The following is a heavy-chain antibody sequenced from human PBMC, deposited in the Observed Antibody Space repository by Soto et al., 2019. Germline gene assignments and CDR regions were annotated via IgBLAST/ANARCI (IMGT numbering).Heavy chain of an antibody. CDR3: ARALSGYDSSGG. CDR1: GFTFSSYS. D-gene: IGHD3-22*01. J-gene: IGHJ4*02. V-gene: IGHV3-48*02. Sequence: GGSLRLSCAAPGFTFSSYSMNWVRQAPGKGLEWVSYISRSSSTIYYADSVKGRFTISRDNAKNSLYLQMNSLRDEDTAVYYCARALSGYDSSGGWGQGTLVTVSS. CDR2: ISRSSSTI.